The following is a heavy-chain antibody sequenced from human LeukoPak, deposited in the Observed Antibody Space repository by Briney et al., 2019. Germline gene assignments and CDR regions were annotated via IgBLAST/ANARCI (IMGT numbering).Heavy chain of an antibody. J-gene: IGHJ4*02. CDR1: GGSIRSYY. V-gene: IGHV4-59*01. CDR3: ARASEGTAFDY. Sequence: KPSETLSLTCTVSGGSIRSYYWSWIRQPPGKGLEWIAYIYDSGSTNHNPSLKSRVTTSVDTSKNQFSLKLSSVAAADTAVYYCARASEGTAFDYWGQGTLVTVSS. CDR2: IYDSGST. D-gene: IGHD1/OR15-1a*01.